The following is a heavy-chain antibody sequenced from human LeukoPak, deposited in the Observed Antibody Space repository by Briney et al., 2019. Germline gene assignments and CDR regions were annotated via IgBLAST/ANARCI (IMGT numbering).Heavy chain of an antibody. J-gene: IGHJ6*03. V-gene: IGHV1-2*02. D-gene: IGHD3-3*01. Sequence: ASVKVSCKASGYTFTGYYMHWVRQAPGQGLEWMGWINPNSGGTNYAQKFQGRVTMTRDTSISTAYMELSRLRSDDTAVYYCARGEYDFWSGTNYYYYYYMDVWGKGTTVTVSS. CDR1: GYTFTGYY. CDR3: ARGEYDFWSGTNYYYYYYMDV. CDR2: INPNSGGT.